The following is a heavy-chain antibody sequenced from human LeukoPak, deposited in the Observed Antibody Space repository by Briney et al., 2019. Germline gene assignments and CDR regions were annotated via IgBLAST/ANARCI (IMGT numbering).Heavy chain of an antibody. J-gene: IGHJ4*02. V-gene: IGHV3-74*01. CDR3: TPVGY. D-gene: IGHD1-26*01. CDR1: GFTFSNYW. CDR2: INSDGSIT. Sequence: PGGCLRLSCAASGFTFSNYWMHWVRQVPGKGLVWLSRINSDGSITTYADSVKGRFTISRDNAKNTLYLQMNSLRAEDTAVYYCTPVGYWGQGTLVTVSS.